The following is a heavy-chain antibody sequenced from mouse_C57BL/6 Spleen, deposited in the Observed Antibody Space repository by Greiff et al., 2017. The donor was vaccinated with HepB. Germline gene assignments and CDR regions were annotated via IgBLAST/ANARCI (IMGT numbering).Heavy chain of an antibody. CDR2: INPYNGGT. Sequence: VQLQQSGPVLVKPGASVKMSCKASGYTFTDYYMNWVKQSHGKSLEWIGVINPYNGGTSYNQKFKGKATLTVDKSSSTAYRELNSLTSEDSAVYYCARGGILYAMDYWGQGTSVTVSS. CDR3: ARGGILYAMDY. V-gene: IGHV1-19*01. J-gene: IGHJ4*01. CDR1: GYTFTDYY.